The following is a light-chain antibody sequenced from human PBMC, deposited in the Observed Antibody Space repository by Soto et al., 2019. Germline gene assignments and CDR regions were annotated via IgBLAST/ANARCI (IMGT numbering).Light chain of an antibody. V-gene: IGLV2-14*01. CDR3: SSSTTSSTMV. CDR1: SSDVGGYKY. J-gene: IGLJ2*01. Sequence: QSVQRQAASVSGSTGHTFTICCTGTSSDVGGYKYVSWYQQHPGKAPKLMIYEVSNRPSGVSNRFSGSKSGNTASLTISGLQAEEEADSYCSSSTTSSTMVFGGGTKVTVL. CDR2: EVS.